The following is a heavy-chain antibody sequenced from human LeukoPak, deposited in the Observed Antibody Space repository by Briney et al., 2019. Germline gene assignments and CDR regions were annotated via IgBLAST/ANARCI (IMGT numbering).Heavy chain of an antibody. J-gene: IGHJ6*03. Sequence: GGSLRLSCAASGFTFSSYAMHWVRQAPGKGLEYVSAISSNGGSTYYANSVKGRFTISRDNSKNTLYLQMGSLRAEDMAVYYCARAEGAFYYYYMDVWGKGTTVTVSS. V-gene: IGHV3-64*01. CDR1: GFTFSSYA. CDR2: ISSNGGST. CDR3: ARAEGAFYYYYMDV.